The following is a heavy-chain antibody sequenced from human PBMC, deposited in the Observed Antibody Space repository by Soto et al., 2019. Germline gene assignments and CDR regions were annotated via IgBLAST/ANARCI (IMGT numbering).Heavy chain of an antibody. V-gene: IGHV1-69*13. J-gene: IGHJ4*02. CDR2: IIPIFGTA. CDR1: GGTFSSYA. D-gene: IGHD3-10*01. Sequence: ASEKVSCKASGGTFSSYAISWVRQAPGQGLEWMGGIIPIFGTANYAQKFQGRVTITADESTSTAYMELSSLRSEDTAVYYCARGMGSGSYVGEDYWGQGTLVTVSS. CDR3: ARGMGSGSYVGEDY.